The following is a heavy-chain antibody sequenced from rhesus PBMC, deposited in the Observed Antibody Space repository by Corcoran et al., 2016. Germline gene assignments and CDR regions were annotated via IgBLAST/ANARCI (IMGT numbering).Heavy chain of an antibody. Sequence: QVQLQQWGEGLVKPSETLSLTCAVYGDSISGYYYWSWIPQPPGKGLEWIGYIYGNSASTNYNPPRKKRITISKETSKNQCSLKLSSVTAADTAVYYWAKDNYGYDYWGQGVLVTVSS. CDR3: AKDNYGYDY. V-gene: IGHV4-73*01. J-gene: IGHJ4*01. CDR2: IYGNSAST. D-gene: IGHD4-17*01. CDR1: GDSISGYYY.